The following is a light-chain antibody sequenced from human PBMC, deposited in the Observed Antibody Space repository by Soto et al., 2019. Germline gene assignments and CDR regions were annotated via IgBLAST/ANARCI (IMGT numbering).Light chain of an antibody. CDR1: NIGSRS. V-gene: IGLV3-21*02. Sequence: SYELTQQPSVSVAPGQTASISCGGNNIGSRSVHWYQQKPGQAPVLVVYDDRDRPSGIPERFAGSNSGNTATLTISRVEAGDEADYYCQVWDSTSDHYVFGTRTKVTV. CDR3: QVWDSTSDHYV. CDR2: DDR. J-gene: IGLJ1*01.